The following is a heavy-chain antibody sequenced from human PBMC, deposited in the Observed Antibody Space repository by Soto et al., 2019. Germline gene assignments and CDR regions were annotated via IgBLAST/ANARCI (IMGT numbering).Heavy chain of an antibody. CDR1: GFTFSSYA. Sequence: GGSLRLSCAASGFTFSSYAMSWVRQAPGKGLGWVSAISGSGGSTYYADSVKGRFTISRDNSKNTPYLQMNSLRAEDTAVYYCAKSQRGYYYYGMDVWRQGTTVTVSS. V-gene: IGHV3-23*01. CDR3: AKSQRGYYYYGMDV. CDR2: ISGSGGST. J-gene: IGHJ6*02.